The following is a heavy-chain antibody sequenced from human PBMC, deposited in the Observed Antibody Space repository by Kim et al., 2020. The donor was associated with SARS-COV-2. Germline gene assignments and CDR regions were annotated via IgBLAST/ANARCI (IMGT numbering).Heavy chain of an antibody. D-gene: IGHD3-9*01. Sequence: GGSLRLSCAASGFTFSSYGMHWVRQAPGKGLEWVAVIWYDGSNKYYADSVKGRFTISRDNSKNTLYLQMNSLRAEDTAVYYCARDGGSGLRYFDWLLPYYYYYGMDVWGQGTTVTVSS. CDR2: IWYDGSNK. J-gene: IGHJ6*02. CDR1: GFTFSSYG. V-gene: IGHV3-33*01. CDR3: ARDGGSGLRYFDWLLPYYYYYGMDV.